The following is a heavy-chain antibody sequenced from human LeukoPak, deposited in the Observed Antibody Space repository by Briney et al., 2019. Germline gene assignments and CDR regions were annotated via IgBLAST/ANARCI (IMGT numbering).Heavy chain of an antibody. J-gene: IGHJ4*02. CDR3: ARGLPGIAASGIDFDY. CDR2: IKSDGSST. Sequence: PGGSLRLSCAASGFIFRNSWMTWIRRAPGKGLVWVSRIKSDGSSTSYADSVKGRFTISRDNAKNTLYLQMNSLRAEDTAVYFCARGLPGIAASGIDFDYWGQGTLVTVSS. D-gene: IGHD6-13*01. CDR1: GFIFRNSW. V-gene: IGHV3-74*01.